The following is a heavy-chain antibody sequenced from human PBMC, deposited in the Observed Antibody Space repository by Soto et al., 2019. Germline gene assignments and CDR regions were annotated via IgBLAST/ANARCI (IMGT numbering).Heavy chain of an antibody. CDR1: GGSISSYY. Sequence: SETLSLTCTVSGGSISSYYWSWIRQPPGKGLDWIGYIYYSGSTNYNPSLKSRVTISVDTSKNQFSLKLSSVTAADTAVYYCARRYGGTLDCWGQGTLGTVSS. CDR2: IYYSGST. D-gene: IGHD4-17*01. V-gene: IGHV4-59*08. J-gene: IGHJ4*02. CDR3: ARRYGGTLDC.